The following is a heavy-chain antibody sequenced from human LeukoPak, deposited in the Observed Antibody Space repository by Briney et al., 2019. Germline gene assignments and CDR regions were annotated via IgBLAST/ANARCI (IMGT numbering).Heavy chain of an antibody. V-gene: IGHV4-39*07. Sequence: SETLSLTCTVSGGSISSGSYYWSWIRQPPGKGLEWIGSIYHSGTTHYSPSLKSRVTISVDTSKNQFSLKLSSVTAADTAMYYCAKEGEGSISHWGQGTLVTVSS. D-gene: IGHD3-16*01. CDR2: IYHSGTT. CDR3: AKEGEGSISH. CDR1: GGSISSGSYY. J-gene: IGHJ4*02.